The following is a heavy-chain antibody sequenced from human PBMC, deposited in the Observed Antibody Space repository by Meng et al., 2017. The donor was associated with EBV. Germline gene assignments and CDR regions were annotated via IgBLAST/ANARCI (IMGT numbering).Heavy chain of an antibody. Sequence: QSQLVQAGAEHKKPVASSTVSCKAYRYTFTGYYMHWVRQAPGQGLEWMGRINPNSGGTNYAQKFQGRVTMTRDTSISTAYLELSRLRSDDTAVYYCARVGIAVAGTGDYWGQGTLVTVSS. V-gene: IGHV1-2*06. CDR3: ARVGIAVAGTGDY. CDR2: INPNSGGT. CDR1: RYTFTGYY. D-gene: IGHD6-19*01. J-gene: IGHJ4*02.